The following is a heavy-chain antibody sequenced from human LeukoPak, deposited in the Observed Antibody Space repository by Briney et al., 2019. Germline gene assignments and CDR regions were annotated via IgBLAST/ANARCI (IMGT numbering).Heavy chain of an antibody. V-gene: IGHV1-2*02. J-gene: IGHJ5*02. CDR3: ARDGDILTGPDGGCFDP. CDR2: INPKSGGT. Sequence: ASVKVSCKASGYSFTGYYMHWVRQAPGQGLEWMGWINPKSGGTNYAQNFQGRDTMTRDTSISTAYMELSRLRSDDTAVYYCARDGDILTGPDGGCFDPWGQGTLVTVSS. CDR1: GYSFTGYY. D-gene: IGHD3-9*01.